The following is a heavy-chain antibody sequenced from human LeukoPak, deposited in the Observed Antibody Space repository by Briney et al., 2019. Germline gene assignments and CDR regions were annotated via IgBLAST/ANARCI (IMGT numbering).Heavy chain of an antibody. CDR2: IVVGSGNT. CDR1: GFTFTSSA. V-gene: IGHV1-58*01. J-gene: IGHJ4*02. Sequence: SVKVSCKASGFTFTSSAVQWVRQARGQRLEWIGWIVVGSGNTNYAQKFQERVTITRDMSTSTAYMELSSLRSEDTAVYYCAREEWLRGPPNYWGQGTLVTVSS. D-gene: IGHD5-12*01. CDR3: AREEWLRGPPNY.